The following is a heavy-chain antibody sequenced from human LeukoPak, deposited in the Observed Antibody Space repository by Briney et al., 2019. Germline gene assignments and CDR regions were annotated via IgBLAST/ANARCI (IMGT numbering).Heavy chain of an antibody. CDR2: IYYSGST. CDR1: GGSISSYY. J-gene: IGHJ4*02. CDR3: ARSMAYANGVFDY. V-gene: IGHV4-59*01. D-gene: IGHD2-8*01. Sequence: SETLSLACTVSGGSISSYYWSWIRQPPGKGLEWIGYIYYSGSTNYNPSLKSRVTISVDTSKNQFSLKLSSVTAADTAVYYCARSMAYANGVFDYWGQGTLVTVSS.